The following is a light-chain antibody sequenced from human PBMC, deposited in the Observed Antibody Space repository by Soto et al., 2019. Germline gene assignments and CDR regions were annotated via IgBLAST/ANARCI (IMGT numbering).Light chain of an antibody. Sequence: EVVMTQSPATLSVSPGERATLSCRASQNVSSNLAWYQQKRGQAPRLLSYGASIRATGFPARFSGSGSGTDFTLTINSLQSEDFAVYYCQQYNIWPRTFGHGTKLEIK. CDR3: QQYNIWPRT. CDR1: QNVSSN. J-gene: IGKJ2*01. V-gene: IGKV3-15*01. CDR2: GAS.